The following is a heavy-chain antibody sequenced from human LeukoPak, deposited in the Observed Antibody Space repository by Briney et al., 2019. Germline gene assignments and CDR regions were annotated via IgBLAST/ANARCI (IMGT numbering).Heavy chain of an antibody. J-gene: IGHJ4*02. V-gene: IGHV3-23*01. CDR1: GFTFSSYA. D-gene: IGHD3-3*01. CDR2: ISGSGGST. CDR3: AKVPDDFWSGYYPYPYFDY. Sequence: GGSLRLSCAASGFTFSSYAMSWVRQALGKGLEWVSAISGSGGSTYYADSVKGRFTISRDNSKNTLYLQMNSLRAEDTAVYYCAKVPDDFWSGYYPYPYFDYWGQGTLVTVSS.